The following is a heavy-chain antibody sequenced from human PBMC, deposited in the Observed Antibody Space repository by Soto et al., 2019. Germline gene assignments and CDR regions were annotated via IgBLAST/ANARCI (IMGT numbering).Heavy chain of an antibody. CDR3: ANGGQQLGGGYFDY. D-gene: IGHD6-13*01. J-gene: IGHJ4*02. V-gene: IGHV3-23*01. CDR1: GFTFSSYA. Sequence: EVQLLESGGGLVQPGGSLRLSCAASGFTFSSYAMSWVRQAPGKGLEWVSAISGSGGSTYYADSVKGRFTISRDNSKNALCLKMNRLRAEDTAVYYCANGGQQLGGGYFDYWGQGTLVTVSS. CDR2: ISGSGGST.